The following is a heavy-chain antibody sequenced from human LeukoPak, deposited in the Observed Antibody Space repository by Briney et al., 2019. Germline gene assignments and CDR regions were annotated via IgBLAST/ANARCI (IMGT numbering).Heavy chain of an antibody. Sequence: SGTLSLTCTVSGGSISSGDYYWSWIRRPPGKGLEWIGYIYYSGSTYYNPSLKSRVTISVDTSKNQFSLKLSSVTAADTAVYYCARKSNYDFWSGYYIPWDYYYYVDVWGKGTTVTVSS. CDR1: GGSISSGDYY. CDR3: ARKSNYDFWSGYYIPWDYYYYVDV. D-gene: IGHD3-3*01. CDR2: IYYSGST. J-gene: IGHJ6*03. V-gene: IGHV4-30-4*08.